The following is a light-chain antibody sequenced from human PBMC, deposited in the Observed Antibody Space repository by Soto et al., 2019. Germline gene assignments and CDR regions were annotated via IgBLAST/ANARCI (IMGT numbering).Light chain of an antibody. CDR1: NSDIGSYNR. Sequence: QSVLTQPPSVSGSPGQSVTISCTGTNSDIGSYNRVSWYQQPPGTAPKLMIYEVSNRPSGVPDRFSGSKSGNTASLTISGLRTEDEGDYYCCSYTTSTTFVFGTGTKVTVL. J-gene: IGLJ1*01. V-gene: IGLV2-18*02. CDR2: EVS. CDR3: CSYTTSTTFV.